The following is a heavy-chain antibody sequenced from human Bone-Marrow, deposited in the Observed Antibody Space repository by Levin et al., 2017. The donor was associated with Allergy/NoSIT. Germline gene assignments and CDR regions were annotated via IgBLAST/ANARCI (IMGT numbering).Heavy chain of an antibody. V-gene: IGHV3-30-3*01. D-gene: IGHD6-19*01. CDR1: GFTFSSYA. J-gene: IGHJ6*02. CDR2: ISYDGSRK. CDR3: ASPPGLAVVGTVAPHTQEYYFYGMHV. Sequence: AGGSLRLSCAASGFTFSSYAMHWVRQAPGKGLEWVAAISYDGSRKYYADSVKGRLTISRDNSKNTLYLQMNTLSAEDTALYYCASPPGLAVVGTVAPHTQEYYFYGMHVWGQGTPVTVSS.